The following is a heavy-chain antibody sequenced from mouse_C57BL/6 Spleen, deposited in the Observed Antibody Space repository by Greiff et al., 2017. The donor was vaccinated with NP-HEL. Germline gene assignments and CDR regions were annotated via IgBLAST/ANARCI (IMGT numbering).Heavy chain of an antibody. Sequence: QVQLQQSGAELVRPGASVTLSCKASGYTFTDYEMHWVKQTPVHGLEWIGAIDPETGGTAYNQKFKGKAILTADKSSSTAYMELRSLTSEDSAVYYCTGDGYDKYVDVWGTGTTVTVSS. J-gene: IGHJ1*03. V-gene: IGHV1-15*01. CDR2: IDPETGGT. CDR3: TGDGYDKYVDV. D-gene: IGHD2-2*01. CDR1: GYTFTDYE.